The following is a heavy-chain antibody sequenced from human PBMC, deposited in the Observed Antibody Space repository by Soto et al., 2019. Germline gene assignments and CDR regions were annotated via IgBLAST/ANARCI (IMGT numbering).Heavy chain of an antibody. Sequence: QITLKESGPTLVKPTQTLTLTCTFSGFSLSTNGVGVGWIRQPPGKALEWLAHIYYNDEKEYRPSLKSRLTITTDTSKNQVVLTLTNMDPEDTATYFCARRRRISPDRVENYFGPCGQGTLVTVSS. CDR2: IYYNDEK. J-gene: IGHJ5*02. V-gene: IGHV2-5*01. CDR3: ARRRRISPDRVENYFGP. D-gene: IGHD1-7*01. CDR1: GFSLSTNGVG.